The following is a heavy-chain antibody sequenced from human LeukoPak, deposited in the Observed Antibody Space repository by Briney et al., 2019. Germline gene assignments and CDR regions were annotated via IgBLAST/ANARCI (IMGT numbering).Heavy chain of an antibody. CDR2: INWNGGST. CDR1: GFTFDAYG. Sequence: PGGSLRLSCAAPGFTFDAYGMSWVRQAPGKGLEWGSGINWNGGSTGYADSVKGRFTIPRDNAKNSLYLQMNSLRAEDTALYYCARRRVGALYYYYYMDVWGKGITVTVSS. J-gene: IGHJ6*03. D-gene: IGHD1-26*01. CDR3: ARRRVGALYYYYYMDV. V-gene: IGHV3-20*04.